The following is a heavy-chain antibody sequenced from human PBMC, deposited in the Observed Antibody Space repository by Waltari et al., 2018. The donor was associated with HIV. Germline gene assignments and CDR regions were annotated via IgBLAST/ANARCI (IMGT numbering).Heavy chain of an antibody. V-gene: IGHV4-38-2*02. J-gene: IGHJ4*02. CDR1: GYSISSGYY. D-gene: IGHD3-22*01. Sequence: QVQLQESGPGLVKPSETLSLTCTVSGYSISSGYYWGWTRQPPGKGLEWIGSIYHSGSTYYNPSLKSRVTISVDTSKNQFSLKLSSVTAADTAVYYCARVGYYYDSSGYYFDYWGQGTLVTVSS. CDR2: IYHSGST. CDR3: ARVGYYYDSSGYYFDY.